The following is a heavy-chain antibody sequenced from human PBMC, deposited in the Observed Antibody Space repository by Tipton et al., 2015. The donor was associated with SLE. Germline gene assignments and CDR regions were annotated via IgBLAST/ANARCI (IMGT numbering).Heavy chain of an antibody. CDR1: GGSISSYY. D-gene: IGHD2-2*02. J-gene: IGHJ3*02. CDR2: IYYSGST. V-gene: IGHV4-59*01. Sequence: TLSLTCTVPGGSISSYYWSWIRQPPGKGLEWIGYIYYSGSTNYNPSLKSRVTISVDTSKNQFSLKLSSLTAADTAVYCCARVIPLGYCSSTSCYIGAFDIWGQGTMVTVSS. CDR3: ARVIPLGYCSSTSCYIGAFDI.